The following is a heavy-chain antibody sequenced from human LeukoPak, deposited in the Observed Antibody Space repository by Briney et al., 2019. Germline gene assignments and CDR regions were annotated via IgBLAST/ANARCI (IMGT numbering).Heavy chain of an antibody. CDR1: GFSVDGNY. CDR2: IFSGDSI. V-gene: IGHV3-66*01. Sequence: PGGSLRLSCAASGFSVDGNYMTWVRQAPGKGLEWVSVIFSGDSIYYADSVKGRFTISRDSSKNILYLQMNSLRAEDTAVYYCAKDRCSNGVGCYYYYMDVWGKGTTVTISS. CDR3: AKDRCSNGVGCYYYYMDV. D-gene: IGHD2-8*01. J-gene: IGHJ6*03.